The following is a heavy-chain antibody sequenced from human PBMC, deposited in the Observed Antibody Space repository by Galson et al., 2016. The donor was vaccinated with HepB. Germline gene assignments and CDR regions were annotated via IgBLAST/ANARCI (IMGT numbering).Heavy chain of an antibody. CDR2: TNKDVSEK. CDR1: EFTFSNYD. V-gene: IGHV3-7*01. J-gene: IGHJ2*01. CDR3: AREDWHFDL. Sequence: SLRLSCATSEFTFSNYDMHWVRQAPGKGLEWVANTNKDVSEKYFADSVKGRFTISRDNAKNSLYLQMNSLRVEDTAIYYCAREDWHFDLWGRGTLVTVSS.